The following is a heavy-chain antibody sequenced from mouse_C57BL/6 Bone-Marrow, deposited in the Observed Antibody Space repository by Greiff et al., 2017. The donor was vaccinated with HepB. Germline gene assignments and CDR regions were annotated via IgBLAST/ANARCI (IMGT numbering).Heavy chain of an antibody. J-gene: IGHJ3*01. Sequence: EVKLVESGGGLVQPGGSLKLSCAASGFTFSDYYMYWVRQTPEKRLEWVAYISNGGGSTYDPDTVKGRFTISRDNAKNTLYLQMSRLKSEDTAMYYCARHGGNWAPFAYWGQGTLVTVSA. CDR3: ARHGGNWAPFAY. CDR1: GFTFSDYY. CDR2: ISNGGGST. V-gene: IGHV5-12*01. D-gene: IGHD4-1*01.